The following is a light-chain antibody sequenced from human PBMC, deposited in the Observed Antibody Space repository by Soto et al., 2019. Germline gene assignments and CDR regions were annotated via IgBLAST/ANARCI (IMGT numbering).Light chain of an antibody. V-gene: IGKV3-11*01. CDR1: PSVSNS. Sequence: ESVFTHSPGTLSFSPGERATLSCRASPSVSNSLAWYQHKPGQAPRLLIYDASNRATGVPTRFSGSGSGTDFTLTISSLEPEDFAVYYCQQRSNWPPTITFGQGTRLENK. J-gene: IGKJ5*01. CDR2: DAS. CDR3: QQRSNWPPTIT.